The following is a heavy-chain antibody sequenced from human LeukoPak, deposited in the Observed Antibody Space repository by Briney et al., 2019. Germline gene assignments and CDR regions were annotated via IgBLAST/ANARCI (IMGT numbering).Heavy chain of an antibody. Sequence: SETLSLTCTVSGGSISSYYWSWIRQPAGKGLEWIGYIYYSGSTNYNPSLKSRVTISVDTSKNQFSLKLSSVTAADTAVYYCARVAWGRAFDIWGQGTMVTVSS. J-gene: IGHJ3*02. D-gene: IGHD7-27*01. V-gene: IGHV4-59*08. CDR1: GGSISSYY. CDR2: IYYSGST. CDR3: ARVAWGRAFDI.